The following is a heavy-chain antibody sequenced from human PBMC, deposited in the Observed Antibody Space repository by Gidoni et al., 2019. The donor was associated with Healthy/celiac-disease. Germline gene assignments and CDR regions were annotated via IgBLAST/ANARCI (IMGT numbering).Heavy chain of an antibody. V-gene: IGHV3-73*02. CDR1: GSPFSASA. CDR3: TRINPDFTIFGVVIKNYGMDV. J-gene: IGHJ6*04. D-gene: IGHD3-3*01. Sequence: EVQLVESGGGLVQPGGSRKLTCAASGSPFSASALLWVRKASGKGLEWVGRIRSKANSYATAYAASVKGRFTISRDDSKNTAYLQMNSLKTEDTAVYYCTRINPDFTIFGVVIKNYGMDVWGKGTTVTVSS. CDR2: IRSKANSYAT.